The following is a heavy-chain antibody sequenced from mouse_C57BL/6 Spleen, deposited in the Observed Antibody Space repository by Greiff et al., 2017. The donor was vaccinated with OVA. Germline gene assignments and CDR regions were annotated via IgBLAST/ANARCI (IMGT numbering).Heavy chain of an antibody. CDR3: ARGGYDGYF. D-gene: IGHD2-3*01. CDR2: IDPSDSYT. CDR1: GYTFTSYW. Sequence: QVQLQQPGAELVMPGASVKLSCKASGYTFTSYWMHWVKQRPGQGLEWIGEIDPSDSYTNYNQKFKGKSTLTVDKSSSTAYMQLSSLTSEDSAVYYCARGGYDGYFWGQGTTLTVSS. J-gene: IGHJ2*01. V-gene: IGHV1-69*01.